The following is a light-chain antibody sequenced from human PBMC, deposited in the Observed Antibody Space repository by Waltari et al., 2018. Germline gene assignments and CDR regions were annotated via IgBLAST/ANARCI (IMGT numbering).Light chain of an antibody. J-gene: IGKJ1*01. CDR2: GAS. CDR3: QQYNKWPWT. V-gene: IGKV3-15*01. CDR1: QSVSDN. Sequence: ERVMTQSPATLPVSPGERATLSCRASQSVSDNLAWYQQKPGQDPRLLIYGASSRATGIPPRISGSGSGTEFTLTISTMQSEDFAVYYCQQYNKWPWTFGQGTKVEIK.